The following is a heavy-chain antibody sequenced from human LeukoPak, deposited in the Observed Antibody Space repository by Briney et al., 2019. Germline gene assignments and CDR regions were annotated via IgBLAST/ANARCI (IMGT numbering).Heavy chain of an antibody. CDR1: GFTFSSYA. D-gene: IGHD3-10*01. V-gene: IGHV3-23*01. CDR3: AKGYYGSVFDP. CDR2: ISGSGGST. J-gene: IGHJ5*02. Sequence: GGSLRLSCAASGFTFSSYAMSWVRQAPGKGLEWVSGISGSGGSTFYADSVKARFTISRDNSKNKVYLQMNGLTAEDTAVYFCAKGYYGSVFDPWGQGTLVTVSS.